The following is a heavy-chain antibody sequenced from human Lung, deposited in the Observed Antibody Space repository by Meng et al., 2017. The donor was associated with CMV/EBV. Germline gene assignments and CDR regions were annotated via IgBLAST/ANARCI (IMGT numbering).Heavy chain of an antibody. CDR2: IHQDGSES. CDR1: GFTFNSFW. CDR3: ARELGGYSHGKNSGYHQYVMDV. J-gene: IGHJ6*02. V-gene: IGHV3-7*01. D-gene: IGHD5-18*01. Sequence: GESLKISCAASGFTFNSFWMSWVRQAPGKGLEWVASIHQDGSESFYVESVRGRFTISRDNAKNSLYVQMSSLRAEDTAVYYCARELGGYSHGKNSGYHQYVMDVWRQRTTVTVSS.